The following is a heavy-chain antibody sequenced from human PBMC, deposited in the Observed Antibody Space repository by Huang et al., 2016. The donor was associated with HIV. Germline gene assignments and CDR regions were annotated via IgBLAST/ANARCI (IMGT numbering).Heavy chain of an antibody. CDR2: IHYSGST. Sequence: QVQLQESGPGLVKPSATLSLTCTVSGGSISSYYWSWIRQPPGKGLAWIGYIHYSGSTNYNPSLKSRVTTSVDTSKNQFFLKLSSVTAADTAVYYCARGGPYSRDYYYYGMDVWGQGTTVTVSS. D-gene: IGHD6-13*01. V-gene: IGHV4-59*01. CDR1: GGSISSYY. J-gene: IGHJ6*02. CDR3: ARGGPYSRDYYYYGMDV.